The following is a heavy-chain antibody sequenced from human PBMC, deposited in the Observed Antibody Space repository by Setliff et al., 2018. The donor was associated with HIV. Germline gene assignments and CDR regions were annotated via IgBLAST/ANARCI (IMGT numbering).Heavy chain of an antibody. D-gene: IGHD2-2*01. V-gene: IGHV1-18*01. CDR1: TYTLINYG. Sequence: WASVKVSCKASTYTLINYGVSWVRQAPGQGLEWMGWIGSYSGYTIYAQKFQDRLTMTTDTSTTTASMELRSLRSDDTAVYYCVRGHCNSDKCWYTWFDPWGQGTLVTVSS. CDR2: IGSYSGYT. CDR3: VRGHCNSDKCWYTWFDP. J-gene: IGHJ5*02.